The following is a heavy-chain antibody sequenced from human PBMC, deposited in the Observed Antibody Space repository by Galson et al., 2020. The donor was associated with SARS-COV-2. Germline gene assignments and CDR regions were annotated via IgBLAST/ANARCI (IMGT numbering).Heavy chain of an antibody. CDR3: ARFGPGGTPDGTGQH. Sequence: ASVKVSCKASGYTFTSYYMHWVRQAPGQGLEWMGIINPSGGSTSYAQKFQGRVTMTRDTSTSTVYMELSSLRSEDTAVYYCARFGPGGTPDGTGQHWGQGILVTVSS. D-gene: IGHD2-8*02. J-gene: IGHJ4*02. V-gene: IGHV1-46*01. CDR1: GYTFTSYY. CDR2: INPSGGST.